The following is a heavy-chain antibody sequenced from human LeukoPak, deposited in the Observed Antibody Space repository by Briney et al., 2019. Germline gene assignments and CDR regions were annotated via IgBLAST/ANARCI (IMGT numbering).Heavy chain of an antibody. V-gene: IGHV1-46*01. Sequence: GASVKVSCKASGYTFTSYYMHWVRQAPGQGLEWMGIINPSGGSTNYAQKFQGRVTMTRDMSTSTVYMELSSLRSEDTAVYYCARDNPVSGSYYGVGNNFDYWGQGTLVTVSS. CDR2: INPSGGST. CDR3: ARDNPVSGSYYGVGNNFDY. D-gene: IGHD1-26*01. J-gene: IGHJ4*02. CDR1: GYTFTSYY.